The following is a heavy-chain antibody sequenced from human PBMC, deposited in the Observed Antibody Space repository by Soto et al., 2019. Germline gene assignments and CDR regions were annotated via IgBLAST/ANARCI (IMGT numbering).Heavy chain of an antibody. J-gene: IGHJ4*02. V-gene: IGHV2-5*01. Sequence: QITLKESGPTLVKPTQTLTLTCTFSGFSLSTSGVGVGWIRQPPGKALEWLALIYWNDDKRYSTSLKSRLTITKDTSKNQVVLTMTNMDPVDTATYYCAHRGYSYGLDYWGQGTLVTVSS. CDR1: GFSLSTSGVG. D-gene: IGHD5-18*01. CDR3: AHRGYSYGLDY. CDR2: IYWNDDK.